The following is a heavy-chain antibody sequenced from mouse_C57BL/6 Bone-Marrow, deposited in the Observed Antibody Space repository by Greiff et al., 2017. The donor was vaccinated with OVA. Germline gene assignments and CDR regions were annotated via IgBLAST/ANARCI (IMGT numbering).Heavy chain of an antibody. CDR1: GYTFTSYW. Sequence: QVQLQQPGAELVMPGASVKLSCKASGYTFTSYWMHWVQQRPGQGLEWIGEIDPSASYSNYNQQFKGKSTLTVDKSSSPAYMQLSSLTSEDSAGDYCARSFITTVVAGAMDYWGQGTSVTVSS. CDR3: ARSFITTVVAGAMDY. D-gene: IGHD1-1*01. J-gene: IGHJ4*01. V-gene: IGHV1-69*01. CDR2: IDPSASYS.